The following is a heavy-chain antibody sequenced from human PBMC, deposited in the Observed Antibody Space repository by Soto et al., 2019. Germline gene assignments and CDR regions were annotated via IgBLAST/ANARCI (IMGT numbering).Heavy chain of an antibody. V-gene: IGHV4-30-2*01. D-gene: IGHD1-26*01. CDR3: AVSRIGLNWFDP. CDR1: GGSISSGGYS. Sequence: QLQLQESGSGLVKPSQTLSLTCAVSGGSISSGGYSWSWIRQPPGKGLEWIGYIYHSGSTYYNSSLKCRVTISVDRCKNQFSLKLSSVTAADTAVYYGAVSRIGLNWFDPWGQGTLVTVSS. CDR2: IYHSGST. J-gene: IGHJ5*02.